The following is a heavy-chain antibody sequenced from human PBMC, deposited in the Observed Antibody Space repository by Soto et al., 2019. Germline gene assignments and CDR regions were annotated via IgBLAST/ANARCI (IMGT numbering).Heavy chain of an antibody. D-gene: IGHD2-8*02. Sequence: PGGSRRLSCAASGFTFSSNDISWVRQAPGKGLEWVSVISESGGTTYYTDSVKGRFTISRDNSKNTLYLQMNSLRAEDTAVYYCAKTPSLIVPGGGYFGYWGQGSLVTVSS. CDR1: GFTFSSND. CDR3: AKTPSLIVPGGGYFGY. CDR2: ISESGGTT. J-gene: IGHJ4*02. V-gene: IGHV3-23*01.